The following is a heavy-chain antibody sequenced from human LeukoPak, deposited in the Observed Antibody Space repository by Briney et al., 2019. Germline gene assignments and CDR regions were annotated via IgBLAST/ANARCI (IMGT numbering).Heavy chain of an antibody. D-gene: IGHD2-2*01. Sequence: SETLSLTCAVYGGSFSGYYWSWIRQPPGKGLEWIGEINHSGSTNYNPSLKSRVTISVDTSKNQFSLQLNSVTPEDTAVYYCARDHLVVVPAASHYYYYGMDVWGQGTTVTVSS. CDR2: INHSGST. CDR1: GGSFSGYY. J-gene: IGHJ6*02. CDR3: ARDHLVVVPAASHYYYYGMDV. V-gene: IGHV4-34*01.